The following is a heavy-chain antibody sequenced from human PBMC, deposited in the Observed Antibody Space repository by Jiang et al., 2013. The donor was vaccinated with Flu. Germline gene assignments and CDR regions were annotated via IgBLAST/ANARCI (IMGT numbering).Heavy chain of an antibody. CDR1: GYTFTSYY. D-gene: IGHD6-19*01. CDR3: ARDWASIAVAGTGYYFDY. CDR2: INPSGGST. J-gene: IGHJ4*02. V-gene: IGHV1-46*01. Sequence: SGAEVKKPGASVKVSCKASGYTFTSYYMHWVRQAPGQGLEWMGIINPSGGSTSYAQKFQGRVTMTRDTSTSTVYMELSSLRSEDTAVYYCARDWASIAVAGTGYYFDYWGQGTLVTVSS.